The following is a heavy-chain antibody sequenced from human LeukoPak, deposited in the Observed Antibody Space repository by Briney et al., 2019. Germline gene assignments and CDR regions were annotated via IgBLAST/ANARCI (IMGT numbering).Heavy chain of an antibody. D-gene: IGHD3-16*02. Sequence: PSETLSLTCTVSGGSISSSSYYWGWIRQAPGKGLEWIATIYHSGSTYYDPSLQSRVTISLDTSKNQFSLKLRSLTAADTAVYFCAREPPWGGNLNDAFDLWGHGTMVTVSS. V-gene: IGHV4-39*07. CDR3: AREPPWGGNLNDAFDL. CDR2: IYHSGST. CDR1: GGSISSSSYY. J-gene: IGHJ3*01.